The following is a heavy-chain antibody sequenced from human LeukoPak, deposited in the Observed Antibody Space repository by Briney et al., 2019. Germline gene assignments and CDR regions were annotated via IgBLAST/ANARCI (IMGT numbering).Heavy chain of an antibody. CDR3: TKDVPAAYFDY. Sequence: GGSLRLSCAASGFTFDNYGMHWVRQAPGKGLEWVAFIRSDGGIKYYADSVKGRFTISRDNSKNTLYLQVNSLRAEDTAVYFCTKDVPAAYFDYWGQGTLVTVSS. CDR1: GFTFDNYG. V-gene: IGHV3-30*02. CDR2: IRSDGGIK. J-gene: IGHJ4*02. D-gene: IGHD2-2*01.